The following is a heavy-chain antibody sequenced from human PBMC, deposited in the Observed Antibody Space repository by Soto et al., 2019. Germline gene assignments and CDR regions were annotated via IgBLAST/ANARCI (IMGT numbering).Heavy chain of an antibody. CDR1: GFTFGIYW. J-gene: IGHJ3*02. D-gene: IGHD4-17*01. Sequence: EVPLVESGGGLVQPGGSLRLSCAASGFTFGIYWMHWVRQTPGQGLVWVSRINSDGSSTSYADSVKGRFTISRDNAKNTLYLQMNSLRAEYKDIYYCARDLGGYRDYALDACDIWGQGTMVTVSS. V-gene: IGHV3-74*01. CDR3: ARDLGGYRDYALDACDI. CDR2: INSDGSST.